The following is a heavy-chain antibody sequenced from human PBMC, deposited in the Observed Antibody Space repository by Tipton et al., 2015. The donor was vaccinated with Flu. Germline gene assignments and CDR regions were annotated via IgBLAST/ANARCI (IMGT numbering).Heavy chain of an antibody. CDR2: INTDTGNP. V-gene: IGHV7-4-1*02. D-gene: IGHD1/OR15-1a*01. J-gene: IGHJ4*02. Sequence: VQLVQSGSELKQPGASVKVSCKASGYTFNTIGMIWVRQAPGQGLEYMGWINTDTGNPTYAQDFTGRFVFSLDTSVSTALLQINNLKSEDTAVYYCAREREHVWPPALGYWGQGTLVTVSS. CDR3: AREREHVWPPALGY. CDR1: GYTFNTIG.